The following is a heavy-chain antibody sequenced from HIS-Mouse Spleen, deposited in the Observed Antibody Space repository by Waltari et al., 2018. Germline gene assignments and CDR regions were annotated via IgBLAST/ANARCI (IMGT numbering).Heavy chain of an antibody. Sequence: QLQLQESGPGLVQPSEPLSLTRPVSGGSISSSSYYWGWIRQPPGKGLEWIGSIYYSGSTYYNPSLKSRVTISVDTSKNQFSLKLSSVTAADTAVYYCAREIPYSSSWYDWYFDLWGRGTLVTV. V-gene: IGHV4-39*07. CDR3: AREIPYSSSWYDWYFDL. CDR1: GGSISSSSYY. D-gene: IGHD6-13*01. J-gene: IGHJ2*01. CDR2: IYYSGST.